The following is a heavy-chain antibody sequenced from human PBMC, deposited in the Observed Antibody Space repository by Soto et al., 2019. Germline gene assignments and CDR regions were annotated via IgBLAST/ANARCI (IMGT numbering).Heavy chain of an antibody. CDR3: AKVGRQRVVTSDCTY. J-gene: IGHJ4*02. D-gene: IGHD3-22*01. V-gene: IGHV3-30*18. CDR1: GFTFSDYA. Sequence: VQLVESGGGVVQPGRSLRLSCAASGFTFSDYAMHWVRQAPGKGLEWVAVVSHDGRNTHYADSVKGRVTISRDSCKSTVSLETTSLSADARAVYYGAKVGRQRVVTSDCTYWGQGALVTFSS. CDR2: VSHDGRNT.